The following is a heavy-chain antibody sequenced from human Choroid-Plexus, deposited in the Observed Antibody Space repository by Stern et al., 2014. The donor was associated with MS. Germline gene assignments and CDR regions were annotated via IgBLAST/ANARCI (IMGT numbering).Heavy chain of an antibody. V-gene: IGHV3-30*18. J-gene: IGHJ5*02. D-gene: IGHD2/OR15-2a*01. CDR2: VSYDGSNK. CDR3: AKDRQYLTYFFDH. Sequence: VQLVESEGGVVQPGRPLRLSCVASGFTFGSCAMHWVRQAPGKGLEWVPGVSYDGSNKYYADSVKGRFTISRDNSQNTLYMQMSSLRPEDTAVYYCAKDRQYLTYFFDHWGQGSLVTVSS. CDR1: GFTFGSCA.